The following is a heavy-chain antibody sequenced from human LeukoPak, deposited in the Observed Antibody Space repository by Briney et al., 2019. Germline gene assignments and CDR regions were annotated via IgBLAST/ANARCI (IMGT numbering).Heavy chain of an antibody. J-gene: IGHJ4*02. CDR3: ARGQYDYNHFDY. D-gene: IGHD3-10*01. V-gene: IGHV3-48*03. CDR2: ISSSGSTI. CDR1: GFTFSSYE. Sequence: PGGSLRLSCAASGFTFSSYEMNWVRQAPGKGLEWVSYISSSGSTIYYADSVKGRFTISRGNAKNSLYLQMNSLRAEDTAVYYCARGQYDYNHFDYWGQGTLVTVSS.